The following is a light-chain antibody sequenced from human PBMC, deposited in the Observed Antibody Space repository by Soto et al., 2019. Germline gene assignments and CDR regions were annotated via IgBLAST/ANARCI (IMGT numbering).Light chain of an antibody. J-gene: IGKJ1*01. CDR1: QSFSSIY. CDR2: GAS. V-gene: IGKV3-20*01. Sequence: EIVLTQSPGTLSLSPGERATLSCRASQSFSSIYLALYHQKAGQAPRLLIYGASSRATGIPERLSGSGSGTDFTLTISRLEPEDFAVYYCQQYGSSPPVTFGQGTKVDIK. CDR3: QQYGSSPPVT.